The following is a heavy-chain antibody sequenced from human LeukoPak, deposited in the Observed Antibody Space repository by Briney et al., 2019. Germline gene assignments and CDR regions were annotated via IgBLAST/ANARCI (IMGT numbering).Heavy chain of an antibody. D-gene: IGHD1-1*01. CDR3: AREKLVHPDWFDP. J-gene: IGHJ5*02. Sequence: GGSLRLSCAASGFTFSSYAMHWVRQAPGKGLEWVAVISYDGSNKYYADSVKGRFTISRDNSKNTLYLQMNSLRAEGTAVYYCAREKLVHPDWFDPWGQGTLVTDSS. CDR2: ISYDGSNK. CDR1: GFTFSSYA. V-gene: IGHV3-30-3*01.